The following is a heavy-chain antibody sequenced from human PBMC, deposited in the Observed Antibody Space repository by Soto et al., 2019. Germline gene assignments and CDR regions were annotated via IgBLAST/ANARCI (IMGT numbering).Heavy chain of an antibody. CDR2: IRSKAYGGTT. D-gene: IGHD3-9*01. V-gene: IGHV3-49*03. Sequence: PGGSLRLSCTASGFTFGDYAMSWFCQAPGKGLEWVGFIRSKAYGGTTEYAASVKGRFTISRDDSKSIAYLQMNSLKTEDTAVYYCTRAGEYYDILTGYRYYGMDVWGQGTTVTVSS. CDR1: GFTFGDYA. J-gene: IGHJ6*01. CDR3: TRAGEYYDILTGYRYYGMDV.